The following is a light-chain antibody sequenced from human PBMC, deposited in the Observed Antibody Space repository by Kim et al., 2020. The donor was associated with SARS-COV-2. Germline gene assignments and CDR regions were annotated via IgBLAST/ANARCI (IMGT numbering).Light chain of an antibody. CDR3: QRHTNSYT. Sequence: LALSPGGRAPLSWGARLSVSCFLSWYQQKPGQAPRLIIYDASNRATGIPARFSGSGSGTDFTLTISRREPEDFAVYYCQRHTNSYTFGQGTKLEI. CDR1: LSVSCF. J-gene: IGKJ2*01. V-gene: IGKV3-11*01. CDR2: DAS.